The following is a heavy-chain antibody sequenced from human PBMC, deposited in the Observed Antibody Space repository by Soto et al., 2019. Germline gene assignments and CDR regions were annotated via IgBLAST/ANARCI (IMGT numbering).Heavy chain of an antibody. J-gene: IGHJ6*04. CDR2: ISGSGGST. CDR1: GFTFSSYA. Sequence: GGSLRLSCAASGFTFSSYAMSWVRQAPGKGLEWVSAISGSGGSTYYAAPVQGRFNISRENTNNTLYLQRNSLRAEDTAVYYCAKAQSKAHYYFYYCMDVGGKETTVTV. V-gene: IGHV3-23*01. CDR3: AKAQSKAHYYFYYCMDV.